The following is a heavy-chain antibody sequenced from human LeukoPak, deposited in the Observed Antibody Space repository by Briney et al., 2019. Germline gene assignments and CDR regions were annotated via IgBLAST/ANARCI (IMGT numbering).Heavy chain of an antibody. CDR1: GGSISSYY. Sequence: PSETLSLTCTVSGGSISSYYWSWIRQPPGKGLEWMGYIYYSGSTNYNPSLKSRVTISVDTSKNQFSLKLSSVTAADTAVYYCARDLGIVATEGFYYYYGMDVWGQGTTVTVSS. V-gene: IGHV4-59*01. CDR2: IYYSGST. D-gene: IGHD5-12*01. J-gene: IGHJ6*02. CDR3: ARDLGIVATEGFYYYYGMDV.